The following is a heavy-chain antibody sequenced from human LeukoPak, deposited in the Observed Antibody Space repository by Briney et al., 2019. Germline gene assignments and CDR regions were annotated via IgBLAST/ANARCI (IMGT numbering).Heavy chain of an antibody. J-gene: IGHJ5*02. CDR1: GFTFDDYA. Sequence: GRSLRLSCAASGFTFDDYAMHWVRQAPGKGLEWVSGISWNSGSIGYADSVKGRFTISRDNAKNSLYLQMNSLRAEDTAVYYCARDALGYGGPYNWFDPWGQGTLVTVSS. V-gene: IGHV3-9*01. D-gene: IGHD4-23*01. CDR3: ARDALGYGGPYNWFDP. CDR2: ISWNSGSI.